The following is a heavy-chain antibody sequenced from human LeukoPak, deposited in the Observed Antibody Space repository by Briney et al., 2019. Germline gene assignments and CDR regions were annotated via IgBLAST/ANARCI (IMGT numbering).Heavy chain of an antibody. CDR1: GGSISSGGYY. CDR3: ASTQKETYYYDSSGPWRAFDI. J-gene: IGHJ3*02. D-gene: IGHD3-22*01. CDR2: INHSGST. V-gene: IGHV4-30-2*01. Sequence: SQTLSLTCAVSGGSISSGGYYWSWIRQPAGKGLEWIGEINHSGSTNYNPSLKSRVTISVDTSKNQFSLKLSSVTAADTAVYYCASTQKETYYYDSSGPWRAFDIWGQGTMVTVSS.